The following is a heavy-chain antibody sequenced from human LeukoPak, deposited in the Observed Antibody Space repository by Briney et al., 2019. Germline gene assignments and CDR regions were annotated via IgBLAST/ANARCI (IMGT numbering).Heavy chain of an antibody. V-gene: IGHV3-23*01. CDR3: ARDQSSGSYGWFDP. CDR1: GFTFSNYA. CDR2: ISGSGGST. D-gene: IGHD1-26*01. J-gene: IGHJ5*02. Sequence: PGGSLRLSCAASGFTFSNYAMSWVRQAPGKGLEWVSGISGSGGSTYYADSVKGRFTISRDNSKNTLYLQMNSLRVEDTAVYYCARDQSSGSYGWFDPWGQGTLVTVSS.